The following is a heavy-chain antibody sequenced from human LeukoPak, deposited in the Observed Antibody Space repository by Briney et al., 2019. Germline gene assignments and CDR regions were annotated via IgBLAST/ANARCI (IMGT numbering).Heavy chain of an antibody. CDR3: ASDYYYGMDV. Sequence: GGSLRLSCAASGFVFRSQDMGWVRQAPGKGLEWVSRINPDGITTTYADSVKGRFTISRDNAKNTLFLQMNSLRAEDTAVYYCASDYYYGMDVWGQGTTITVSS. V-gene: IGHV3-74*01. J-gene: IGHJ6*02. CDR2: INPDGITT. CDR1: GFVFRSQD.